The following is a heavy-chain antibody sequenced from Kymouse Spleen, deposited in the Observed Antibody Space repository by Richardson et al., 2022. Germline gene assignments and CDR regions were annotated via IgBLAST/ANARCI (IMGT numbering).Heavy chain of an antibody. Sequence: EVQLVESGGGLVQPGGSLRLSCAASGFTFSSYDMHWVRQATGKGLEWVSAIGTAGDTYYPGSVKGRFTISRENAKNSLYLQMNSLRAGDTAVYYCARAGVWGSSPYGMDVWGQGTTVTVSS. CDR3: ARAGVWGSSPYGMDV. CDR1: GFTFSSYD. V-gene: IGHV3-13*01. D-gene: IGHD3-16*02. CDR2: IGTAGDT. J-gene: IGHJ6*02.